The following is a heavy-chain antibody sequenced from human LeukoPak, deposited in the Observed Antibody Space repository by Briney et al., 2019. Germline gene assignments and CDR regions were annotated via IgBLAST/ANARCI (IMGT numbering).Heavy chain of an antibody. CDR3: ARDGYYYDSSGYPDY. V-gene: IGHV1-18*01. CDR1: GYTVISYG. J-gene: IGHJ4*02. CDR2: ISAYNGNT. Sequence: ASVKVSCKASGYTVISYGISWVRQAPGQGLEWMGWISAYNGNTKYARKLQGRVTMTTDTSTSTAYMELRSLRSDDTAVYYCARDGYYYDSSGYPDYWGQGTLVTVSS. D-gene: IGHD3-22*01.